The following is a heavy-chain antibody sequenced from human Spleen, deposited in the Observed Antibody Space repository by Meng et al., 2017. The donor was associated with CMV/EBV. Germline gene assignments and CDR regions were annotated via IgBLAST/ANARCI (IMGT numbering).Heavy chain of an antibody. CDR3: ARDLEESGYIYGMDV. Sequence: SVKVSCKASGGTFSSYAISWVRQAPGQGLEWMGGIIPIFGTANYAQKFQGRVTMTRDTSTSTVYMELSSLRSEDTAVYYCARDLEESGYIYGMDVWGQGTTVTVSS. D-gene: IGHD5-12*01. J-gene: IGHJ6*02. CDR1: GGTFSSYA. V-gene: IGHV1-69*05. CDR2: IIPIFGTA.